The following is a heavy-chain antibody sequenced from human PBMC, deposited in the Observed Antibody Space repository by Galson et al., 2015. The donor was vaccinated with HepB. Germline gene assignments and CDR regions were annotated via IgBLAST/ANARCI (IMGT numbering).Heavy chain of an antibody. Sequence: LSLTCTVSGGSLRTDSYFWGWIRQPTGKGLEWIGSLYYGGSTYYNPALKSRVTISVDTSKNQFSLKMSSVTAADTAMYFCARQGAPAPRPHYYYYGLDVWGQGTTVTVSS. CDR2: LYYGGST. V-gene: IGHV4-39*01. J-gene: IGHJ6*02. CDR1: GGSLRTDSYF. D-gene: IGHD4/OR15-4a*01. CDR3: ARQGAPAPRPHYYYYGLDV.